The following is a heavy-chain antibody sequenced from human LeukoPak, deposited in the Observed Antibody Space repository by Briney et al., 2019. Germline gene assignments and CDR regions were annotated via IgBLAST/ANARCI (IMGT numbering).Heavy chain of an antibody. J-gene: IGHJ3*02. CDR3: ASYKAEYSGSYLAKDDAFDI. V-gene: IGHV3-21*01. CDR1: GFTFSSYS. Sequence: PGGSLRLSCAASGFTFSSYSMNWVHQAPGKGLEWVSSISSSSSYIYYADSVKGRFTISRDNAKNSLYLQMNSLRAEDTAVYYCASYKAEYSGSYLAKDDAFDIWGQGTMVTVSS. CDR2: ISSSSSYI. D-gene: IGHD1-26*01.